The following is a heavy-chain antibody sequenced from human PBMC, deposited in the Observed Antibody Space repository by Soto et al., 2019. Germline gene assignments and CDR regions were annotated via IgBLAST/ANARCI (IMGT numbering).Heavy chain of an antibody. J-gene: IGHJ4*02. Sequence: EVQLVESGGGLVQPGGSLRLSCAASGFTFSSYAMHWVRQAPGKGLEYVSAISTNGGSTYYANSVKGRFTISRDNSKNTLYLQMGSLRGEDMAVYYCARTLGYCTGGSCYGLDYWGQGTLVTVSS. CDR2: ISTNGGST. V-gene: IGHV3-64*01. CDR1: GFTFSSYA. CDR3: ARTLGYCTGGSCYGLDY. D-gene: IGHD2-15*01.